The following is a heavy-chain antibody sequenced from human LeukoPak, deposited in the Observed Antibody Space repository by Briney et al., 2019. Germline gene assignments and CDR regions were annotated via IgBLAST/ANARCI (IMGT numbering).Heavy chain of an antibody. V-gene: IGHV4-61*05. CDR1: GGSISSSSYY. CDR2: IYYSGST. D-gene: IGHD1-26*01. Sequence: PSETLSLTCTVSGGSISSSSYYWSWIRQPPGKRLEWIGYIYYSGSTNYNPSLKSRVTFSLDMSKNQFSLKLSSVTAADTAVYFCASGVHSGSFSNWGQGTLVTVSS. J-gene: IGHJ1*01. CDR3: ASGVHSGSFSN.